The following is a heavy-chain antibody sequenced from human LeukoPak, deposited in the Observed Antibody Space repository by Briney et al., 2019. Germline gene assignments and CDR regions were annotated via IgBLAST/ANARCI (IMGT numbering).Heavy chain of an antibody. CDR1: GGTFSSYA. J-gene: IGHJ4*02. V-gene: IGHV1-8*02. D-gene: IGHD3-16*01. CDR3: ARAPFEDDYVLDY. CDR2: INPNSGST. Sequence: ASVKVSCKASGGTFSSYAISWVRQAPGQGLEWMGWINPNSGSTSYAQKFQGRVTMTRDTSTSTVYMELSSLRSEDTAVYYCARAPFEDDYVLDYWGQGTLVTVSS.